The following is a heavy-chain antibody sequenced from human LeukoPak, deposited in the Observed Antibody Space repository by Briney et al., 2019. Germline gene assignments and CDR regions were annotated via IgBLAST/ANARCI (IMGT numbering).Heavy chain of an antibody. CDR3: ARGGYYYDSSGYPHRYYFDY. V-gene: IGHV7-4-1*02. D-gene: IGHD3-22*01. J-gene: IGHJ4*02. CDR1: GYTFTSYA. Sequence: ASVKVSCKASGYTFTSYAMNWVRQAPGQGLEWMGWINTNTGNPTYAQGFTGRFVFSLNTSVSTAYLQISSLKAEDTAVYYCARGGYYYDSSGYPHRYYFDYWGQGTLVTVSS. CDR2: INTNTGNP.